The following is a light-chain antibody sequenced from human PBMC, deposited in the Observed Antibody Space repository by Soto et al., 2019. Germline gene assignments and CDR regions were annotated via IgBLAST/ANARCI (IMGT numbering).Light chain of an antibody. V-gene: IGLV2-23*01. CDR3: CSFATGGTSGYV. Sequence: QSALTQPASVSGSPGQSITISCTGTSSDVGSYNLVSWYRQHPGKAPKLMIYEGTKRPSGVSNRFSGSKSGHTASLTIAGLQAEDEADYYCCSFATGGTSGYVFGSGTKVTVL. CDR1: SSDVGSYNL. CDR2: EGT. J-gene: IGLJ1*01.